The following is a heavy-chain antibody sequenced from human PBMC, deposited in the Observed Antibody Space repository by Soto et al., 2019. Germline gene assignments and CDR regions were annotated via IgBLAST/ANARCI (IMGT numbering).Heavy chain of an antibody. D-gene: IGHD6-6*01. V-gene: IGHV3-9*01. CDR3: AKDSGSSSSPYYYYYMDV. CDR1: GFTFDDYA. Sequence: GGSLRLSCAASGFTFDDYAMHWVRQAPGKGLEWVSGISWNSGSIGYADSVKGRFTISRDNAKNSLYLQMNSLRAEDTALYYCAKDSGSSSSPYYYYYMDVWGKGTTVTVSS. J-gene: IGHJ6*03. CDR2: ISWNSGSI.